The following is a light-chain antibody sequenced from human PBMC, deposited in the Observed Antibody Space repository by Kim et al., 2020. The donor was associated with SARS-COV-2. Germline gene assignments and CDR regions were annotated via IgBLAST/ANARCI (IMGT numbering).Light chain of an antibody. J-gene: IGKJ4*01. Sequence: DIVMTQSPVSLLVTPGEPASISCRSSQSLLHRNGHTYLDWYLQKPGQSPQLLIFFGSYRAPGVPDRFSGSGSGTDFTLKISRVEAGDVGVYYCMQSLQAPLTFAGGTKVDIK. CDR2: FGS. CDR3: MQSLQAPLT. V-gene: IGKV2-28*01. CDR1: QSLLHRNGHTY.